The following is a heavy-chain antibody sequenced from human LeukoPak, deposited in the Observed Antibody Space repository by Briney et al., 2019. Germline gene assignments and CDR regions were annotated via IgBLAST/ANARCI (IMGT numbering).Heavy chain of an antibody. CDR1: GFIVSANC. CDR3: AREGPEQQNDY. CDR2: IYSGGDV. D-gene: IGHD6-13*01. Sequence: GGSLRLSCVASGFIVSANCMSWVRQAPGKGLEWVSIIYSGGDVYYADSVKGRFTISRDNAKNSLYLQMNSLRAEDTAVYYCAREGPEQQNDYWGQGTLVTVSS. J-gene: IGHJ4*02. V-gene: IGHV3-53*01.